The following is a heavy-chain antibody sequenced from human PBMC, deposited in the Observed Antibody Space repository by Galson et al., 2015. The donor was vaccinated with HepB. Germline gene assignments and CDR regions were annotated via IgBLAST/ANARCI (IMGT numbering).Heavy chain of an antibody. J-gene: IGHJ4*02. Sequence: SVKVSCKASGYTFTDYYIHWVRQAPGHGLEWMVIINPSDGTTTNAQKFQGRITMTRDTSTNTVYMELRSLRSEATAVYYCARDQGSGELDFWGQGTLVTVSS. CDR3: ARDQGSGELDF. CDR1: GYTFTDYY. D-gene: IGHD3-16*01. CDR2: INPSDGTT. V-gene: IGHV1-46*01.